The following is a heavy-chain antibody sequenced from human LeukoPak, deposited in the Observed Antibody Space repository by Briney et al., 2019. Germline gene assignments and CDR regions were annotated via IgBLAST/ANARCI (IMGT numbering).Heavy chain of an antibody. Sequence: GGSLRLSCAASGFTFSSYSMNWVRQAPGKGLEWVSSISSSSSYIYYADSVKGRFTISRDNAKNTLYLQMNSLRTEDTAVYYCARGGPGTGVDYWGPGTLVTVSS. V-gene: IGHV3-21*01. CDR2: ISSSSSYI. CDR1: GFTFSSYS. CDR3: ARGGPGTGVDY. J-gene: IGHJ4*02. D-gene: IGHD1-1*01.